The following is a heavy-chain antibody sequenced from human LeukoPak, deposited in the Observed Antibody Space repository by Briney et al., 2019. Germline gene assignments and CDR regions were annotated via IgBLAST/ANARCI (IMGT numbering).Heavy chain of an antibody. CDR1: GGSISSSSYY. J-gene: IGHJ4*02. Sequence: SETLSLTCTVSGGSISSSSYYWGWIRQPPGKGLEWIGSIYYSGSTYYNPSLKSRVTISVDTSKNQFSLKLSSVTAADTAVYYCARHYDSSGYLFDYWGQGALVTVSS. D-gene: IGHD3-22*01. V-gene: IGHV4-39*01. CDR2: IYYSGST. CDR3: ARHYDSSGYLFDY.